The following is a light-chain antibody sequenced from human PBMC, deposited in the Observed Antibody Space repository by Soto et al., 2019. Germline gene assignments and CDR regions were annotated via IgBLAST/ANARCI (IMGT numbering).Light chain of an antibody. J-gene: IGKJ1*01. CDR3: QQHSHWPPWT. CDR1: QNVRTF. CDR2: GAS. V-gene: IGKV3-11*01. Sequence: EVVLTQSPATLSLSPGERATLSCRASQNVRTFLDWYQQKPGQAPRLLIYGASNRATGIPARFSGSGSGTDFTLTISSLEPEDFAVYYCQQHSHWPPWTFGQVTKVDIK.